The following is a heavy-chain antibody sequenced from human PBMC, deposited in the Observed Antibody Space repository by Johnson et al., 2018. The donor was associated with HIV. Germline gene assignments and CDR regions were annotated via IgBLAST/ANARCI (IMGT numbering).Heavy chain of an antibody. CDR2: ISYDGSNK. Sequence: QVQLVESGGGVVQPGRSLRLPCAASGFTFSSYAMHWVRQAPGKGLEWVAVISYDGSNKYYADSVKGRFTISRDNSKNTLYLQMDSLRDEDTTVYYCARDSGGNYGWEAFDIWGQGTMVTVSS. CDR3: ARDSGGNYGWEAFDI. J-gene: IGHJ3*02. CDR1: GFTFSSYA. D-gene: IGHD4-11*01. V-gene: IGHV3-30*04.